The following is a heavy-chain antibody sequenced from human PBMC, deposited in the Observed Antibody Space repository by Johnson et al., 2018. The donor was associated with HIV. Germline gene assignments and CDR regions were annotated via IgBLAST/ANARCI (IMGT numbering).Heavy chain of an antibody. D-gene: IGHD1-26*01. CDR1: GFTFSSYA. Sequence: QVQLVESGGGVVQPGRSLRLSCAASGFTFSSYAIHWVRQAPGKGLEWVAFIRYDGSNKYYADSVKGRFTISRDNSKNTLYLQMNSLKTEDTAVYYCTTVFIVGATPDAFDIWGQGTMVTVSS. J-gene: IGHJ3*02. CDR3: TTVFIVGATPDAFDI. V-gene: IGHV3-33*08. CDR2: IRYDGSNK.